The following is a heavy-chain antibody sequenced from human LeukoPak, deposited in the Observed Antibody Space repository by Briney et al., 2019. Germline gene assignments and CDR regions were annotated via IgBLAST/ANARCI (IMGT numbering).Heavy chain of an antibody. CDR2: ISYTWNT. CDR1: GGSISSSSYF. D-gene: IGHD1-20*01. Sequence: SETLSLTCTVSGGSISSSSYFWGWIRQPPGKGLEWIRSISYTWNTYYNPSLKSRVTISVDTSKNQFSLKVSSVTAADTAVYYCARRITGTTSDPFDYWSQGSLVTVSS. J-gene: IGHJ4*02. CDR3: ARRITGTTSDPFDY. V-gene: IGHV4-39*01.